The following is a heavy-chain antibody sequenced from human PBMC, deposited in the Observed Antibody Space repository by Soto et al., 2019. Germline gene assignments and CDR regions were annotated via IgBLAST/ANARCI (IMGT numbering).Heavy chain of an antibody. J-gene: IGHJ6*01. V-gene: IGHV3-30-3*01. D-gene: IGHD1-7*01. Sequence: GGSLRLSCAASGFTFSSYAMHWVRQAPGKGLEWVAVISYDGSNKYYADSVKGRFTISRDNSKNTLYLQMNSLRAEDTAVYYCARADNWHYPHGMDGGGQGTT. CDR2: ISYDGSNK. CDR3: ARADNWHYPHGMDG. CDR1: GFTFSSYA.